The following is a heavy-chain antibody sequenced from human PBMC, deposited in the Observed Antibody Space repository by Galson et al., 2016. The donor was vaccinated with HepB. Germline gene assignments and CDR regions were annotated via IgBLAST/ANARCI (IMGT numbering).Heavy chain of an antibody. V-gene: IGHV5-51*01. CDR1: GYSFPHFW. Sequence: QSGAEVKKPGESLKISCQASGYSFPHFWIGWVRQMPGKGLEWMGVILPSDSDTTYNPSFEGQVTISADTSSDTVYLQWNSLKASDTAMYYCVRDGYCSGGSCSSKFFFDYWGQGTLVTVSS. CDR3: VRDGYCSGGSCSSKFFFDY. J-gene: IGHJ4*02. CDR2: ILPSDSDT. D-gene: IGHD2-15*01.